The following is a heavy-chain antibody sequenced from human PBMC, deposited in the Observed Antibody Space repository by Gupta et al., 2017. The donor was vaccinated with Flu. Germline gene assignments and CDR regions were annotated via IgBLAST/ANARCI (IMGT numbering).Heavy chain of an antibody. J-gene: IGHJ4*02. CDR2: IGTAGDT. D-gene: IGHD5-18*01. CDR1: GFPFSSYD. V-gene: IGHV3-13*01. Sequence: EVQLVESGGGLVQPGGSLRLSCAASGFPFSSYDMHWVRQATGKGLEWVSAIGTAGDTYYPGSVKGRFTISRENAKNSLYLQMNSLRAGDTAVYYCARGVGGYSYGYGIDYWGQGTLVTVSS. CDR3: ARGVGGYSYGYGIDY.